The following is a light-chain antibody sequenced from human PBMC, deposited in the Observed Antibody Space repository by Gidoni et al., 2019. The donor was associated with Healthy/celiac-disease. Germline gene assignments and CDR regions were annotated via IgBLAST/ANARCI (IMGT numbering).Light chain of an antibody. CDR2: DAS. Sequence: DIQMTQSPSSLSASVGDRVTITCQASQDISNYLNWYQQKPGKAPKLLIYDASNLETGVPSRFSGSGFGTDFTFTISSLQPEDIATYYCQQYDNLPGTFXGXTKVEIK. V-gene: IGKV1-33*01. CDR1: QDISNY. J-gene: IGKJ4*01. CDR3: QQYDNLPGT.